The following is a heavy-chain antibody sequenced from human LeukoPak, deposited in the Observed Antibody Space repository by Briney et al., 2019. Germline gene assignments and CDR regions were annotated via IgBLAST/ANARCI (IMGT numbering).Heavy chain of an antibody. CDR3: ARDLCSSTSCYGSDY. CDR2: ISGYNGNT. J-gene: IGHJ4*02. Sequence: ASVKVSCKASGYTFTSYGISWVRQAPGQGLEWMGWISGYNGNTNYAQKLQGRVTMTTDTFTSTAYMELRSLRSDDTAVYYCARDLCSSTSCYGSDYWGQGTLVTVSS. D-gene: IGHD2-2*01. V-gene: IGHV1-18*01. CDR1: GYTFTSYG.